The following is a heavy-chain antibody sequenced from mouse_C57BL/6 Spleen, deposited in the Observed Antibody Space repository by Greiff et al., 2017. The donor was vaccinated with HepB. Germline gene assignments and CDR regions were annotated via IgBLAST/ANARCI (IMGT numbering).Heavy chain of an antibody. CDR1: GFSLTSYG. J-gene: IGHJ1*03. Sequence: VKLMESGPGLVQPSQSLSITCTVSGFSLTSYGVHWVRQPPGKGLEWLGVILSGGSTDYNSAFISRLSISKDNSKSQVFFKMNSLQADDTAIYYCAKNPSGSRGGYFDVWGTGTTVTVSS. CDR2: ILSGGST. D-gene: IGHD1-1*01. CDR3: AKNPSGSRGGYFDV. V-gene: IGHV2-4*01.